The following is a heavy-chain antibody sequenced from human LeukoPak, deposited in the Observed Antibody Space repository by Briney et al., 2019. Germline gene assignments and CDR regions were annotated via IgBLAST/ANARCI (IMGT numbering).Heavy chain of an antibody. CDR2: INSDGSST. CDR3: ARSRWSGYVDY. J-gene: IGHJ4*02. CDR1: GFTFSSYW. Sequence: PPGGSLRLSCAASGFTFSSYWMHWVRQAPGKGLVWVSRINSDGSSTNYADSVKGRFTISRDNAKNTLYLQMNGLRAEDTAVYYCARSRWSGYVDYWGQGTLVTVSS. D-gene: IGHD3-3*01. V-gene: IGHV3-74*01.